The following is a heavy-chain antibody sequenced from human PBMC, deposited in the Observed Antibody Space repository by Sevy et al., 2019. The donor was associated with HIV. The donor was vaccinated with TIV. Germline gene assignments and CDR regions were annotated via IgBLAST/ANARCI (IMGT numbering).Heavy chain of an antibody. D-gene: IGHD5-18*01. CDR3: ARVKGAYSFRYYGMDV. Sequence: GGSLRLSCAASGFTFSRYAMHWVRQAPGKGLEWLAVISYDGSTKYYTDSVKGRFTISRDNSKNTLYLQMNSLKVEDTAVYYCARVKGAYSFRYYGMDVRGQGTTVTVSS. V-gene: IGHV3-30-3*01. CDR1: GFTFSRYA. CDR2: ISYDGSTK. J-gene: IGHJ6*02.